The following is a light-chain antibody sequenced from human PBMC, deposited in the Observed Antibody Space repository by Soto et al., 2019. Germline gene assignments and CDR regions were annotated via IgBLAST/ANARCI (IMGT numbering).Light chain of an antibody. CDR3: QQRNNWPPEIT. Sequence: EIVLTQSPGTLSLSQGERATLSCRASQSISIYLAWYQQKPGQAPRLLIYDASNRATGIPARFSGSGSGTDFTLTISSLEPEDFAVYYCQQRNNWPPEITFGQGTDWRL. V-gene: IGKV3-11*01. J-gene: IGKJ5*01. CDR2: DAS. CDR1: QSISIY.